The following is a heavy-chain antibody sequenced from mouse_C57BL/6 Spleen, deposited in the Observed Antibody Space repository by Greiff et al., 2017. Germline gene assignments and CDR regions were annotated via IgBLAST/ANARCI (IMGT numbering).Heavy chain of an antibody. Sequence: QVQLQQSGAELARPGASVKLSCKASGYTFTSYGISWVKQRTGQGLEWIGEIYPRSGNTYYNEKFKGKATLTADKSSSTAYMELRSLTSEDSAVYYCTRFGYYGSSYPPFDYWGQGTTLTVSS. V-gene: IGHV1-81*01. CDR2: IYPRSGNT. J-gene: IGHJ2*01. CDR3: TRFGYYGSSYPPFDY. D-gene: IGHD1-1*01. CDR1: GYTFTSYG.